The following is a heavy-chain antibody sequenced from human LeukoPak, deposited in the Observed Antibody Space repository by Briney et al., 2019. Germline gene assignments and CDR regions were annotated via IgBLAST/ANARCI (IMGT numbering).Heavy chain of an antibody. D-gene: IGHD5-18*01. CDR1: GGSISSGDYY. J-gene: IGHJ4*02. V-gene: IGHV4-30-4*08. CDR3: ARDICGYNYGCFDS. Sequence: VKPSQTLSLTCTVSGGSISSGDYYRSWVRQPPGKGLEWIGYINYRGSTHYNLSLESRVTMSRDTSKNQFSLNLSSVTAADTAVYYCARDICGYNYGCFDSWGQGTLVTVSS. CDR2: INYRGST.